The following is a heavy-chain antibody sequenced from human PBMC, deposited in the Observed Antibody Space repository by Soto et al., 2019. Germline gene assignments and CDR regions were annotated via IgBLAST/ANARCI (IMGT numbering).Heavy chain of an antibody. J-gene: IGHJ4*02. V-gene: IGHV4-39*01. CDR1: GESISSSSYY. CDR3: ARQRTTVVTQAYFDH. CDR2: IYYSGRT. D-gene: IGHD2-21*02. Sequence: SETLSLTCIVSGESISSSSYYWGWIRQPPGKGLEWIGSIYYSGRTYYNPSFKSRVTISMDTSKNQFSLKLSSVTATDTAVYYCARQRTTVVTQAYFDHWGQGALVTVSS.